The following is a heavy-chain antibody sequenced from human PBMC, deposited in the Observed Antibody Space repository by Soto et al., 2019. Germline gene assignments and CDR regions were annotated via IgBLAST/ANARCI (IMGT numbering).Heavy chain of an antibody. V-gene: IGHV4-59*01. J-gene: IGHJ6*02. Sequence: QVQLQESGPGLVKPSETLSLTCTVSGDSLSSYYWSWIRQPPGKGLEWIGYIYYSGSTNNNPSLESRVTIFLDTSKNQVSLKVSSLTAADTAVYFCARGRLEGRGQYSFYYYGLDVWGQGTTVTVSS. CDR2: IYYSGST. CDR3: ARGRLEGRGQYSFYYYGLDV. CDR1: GDSLSSYY. D-gene: IGHD1-1*01.